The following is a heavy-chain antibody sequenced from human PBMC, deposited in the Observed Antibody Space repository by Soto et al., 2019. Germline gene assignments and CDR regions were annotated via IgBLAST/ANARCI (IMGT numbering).Heavy chain of an antibody. J-gene: IGHJ4*02. CDR3: ARAQRVDTAMVPNRYYFDN. D-gene: IGHD5-18*01. CDR1: GGTFSSYA. V-gene: IGHV1-69*13. CDR2: IIPIFGTA. Sequence: SVKLSCKASGGTFSSYAISWVRQAPGQGRGWMAGIIPIFGTANYAQKFQGRVTITADESTSTAYMELSSLRSEYTAVYYCARAQRVDTAMVPNRYYFDNGGQGTRVT.